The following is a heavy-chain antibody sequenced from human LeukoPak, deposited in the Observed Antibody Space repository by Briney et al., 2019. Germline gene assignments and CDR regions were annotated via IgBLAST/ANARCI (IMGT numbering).Heavy chain of an antibody. Sequence: GGSLRLSCAASGFIVSNNYMSWVRQAPGKGLEWVSAISGSGGSTYYADSVKGRFTISRDNSKNTLYLQMNSLRAEDTAVYYCAKDKTPALYYDSSGYSFDYWGQGTLVTVSS. CDR3: AKDKTPALYYDSSGYSFDY. CDR1: GFIVSNNY. CDR2: ISGSGGST. D-gene: IGHD3-22*01. V-gene: IGHV3-23*01. J-gene: IGHJ4*02.